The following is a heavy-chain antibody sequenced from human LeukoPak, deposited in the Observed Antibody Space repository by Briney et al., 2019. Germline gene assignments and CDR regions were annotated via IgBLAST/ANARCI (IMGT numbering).Heavy chain of an antibody. V-gene: IGHV1-18*01. J-gene: IGHJ4*02. Sequence: ASVKVSCKTSGYTFNTYGIAWVQQAPGQGLEWMGWISAYNGNTNYAQNLQDRVTMTTDTSTSTAYMELRSLRSDDTAVYYCARDLPDYDILTGYSNFDYWGQGTLVTVSS. CDR1: GYTFNTYG. CDR3: ARDLPDYDILTGYSNFDY. D-gene: IGHD3-9*01. CDR2: ISAYNGNT.